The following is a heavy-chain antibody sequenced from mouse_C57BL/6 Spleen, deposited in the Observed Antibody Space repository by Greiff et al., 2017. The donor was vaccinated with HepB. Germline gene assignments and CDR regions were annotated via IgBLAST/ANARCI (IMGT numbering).Heavy chain of an antibody. CDR1: GYTFTSYG. CDR2: IYPRSGNT. CDR3: ARESSSYYYFDY. V-gene: IGHV1-81*01. D-gene: IGHD1-1*01. J-gene: IGHJ2*01. Sequence: VQLQQSGAELARPGASVKLSCKASGYTFTSYGISWVKQRTGQGLEWIGEIYPRSGNTYYNEKFKGKATLTADKSSSTAYMELRSLTSEDSAVYFCARESSSYYYFDYWGQGTTLTVSS.